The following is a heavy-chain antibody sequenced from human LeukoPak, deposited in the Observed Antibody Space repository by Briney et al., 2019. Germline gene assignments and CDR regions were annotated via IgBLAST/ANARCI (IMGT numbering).Heavy chain of an antibody. CDR1: GFSFSDYA. J-gene: IGHJ4*02. CDR3: ARRGEISGHYFFDN. V-gene: IGHV3-23*01. Sequence: GGSLRLTCAASGFSFSDYAMTWVRQAPGKGLEWVSIISDSSGFINYADSVKGRFTISRDYSKNTVSLQMNSLRPDDTAVYFCARRGEISGHYFFDNWGQGTLVTVSS. CDR2: ISDSSGFI. D-gene: IGHD3-22*01.